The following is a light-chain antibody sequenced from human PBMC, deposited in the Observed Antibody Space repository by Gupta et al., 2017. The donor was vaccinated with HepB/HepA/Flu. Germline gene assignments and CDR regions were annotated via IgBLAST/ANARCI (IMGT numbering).Light chain of an antibody. CDR3: KQRGNWPLFT. J-gene: IGKJ3*01. Sequence: VLTQSPATLSLSPGERATLSCRATQSVGPYLAWYQQKPGQAPRLLIYDAANRAPGIPARLSGRGSGTDFTLTINSLEPEDFAVYYCKQRGNWPLFTFGKGTKVY. CDR2: DAA. V-gene: IGKV3-11*01. CDR1: QSVGPY.